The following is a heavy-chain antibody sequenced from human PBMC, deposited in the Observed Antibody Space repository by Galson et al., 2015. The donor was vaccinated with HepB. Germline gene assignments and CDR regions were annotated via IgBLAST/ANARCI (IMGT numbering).Heavy chain of an antibody. D-gene: IGHD3-3*01. CDR1: GFTFSSYG. CDR2: ISYDGSNK. J-gene: IGHJ4*02. V-gene: IGHV3-30*18. Sequence: SLRLSCAASGFTFSSYGMHWVRQAPGKGLEWVAVISYDGSNKYYADSVKGRFTISRDNSKNTLYLQMNSLRAEDTAVYYCAKSLRFLEWSLKNQIRSIDYWGQGTLVTVSS. CDR3: AKSLRFLEWSLKNQIRSIDY.